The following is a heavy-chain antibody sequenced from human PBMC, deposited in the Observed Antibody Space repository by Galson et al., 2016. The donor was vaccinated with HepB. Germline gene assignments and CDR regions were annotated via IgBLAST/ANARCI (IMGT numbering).Heavy chain of an antibody. CDR2: MNPSSGNS. V-gene: IGHV1-8*01. D-gene: IGHD3-10*01. CDR3: ASLSLLRRSGSVPHYFDF. CDR1: GYSFLDYD. Sequence: SVKVSCKASGYSFLDYDFVWVRQASGQGLEWMGWMNPSSGNSNFAPRLRARIRVTSDASINTAYLELSSLTSDDTAIFYCASLSLLRRSGSVPHYFDFWGPGTPVTVSS. J-gene: IGHJ4*02.